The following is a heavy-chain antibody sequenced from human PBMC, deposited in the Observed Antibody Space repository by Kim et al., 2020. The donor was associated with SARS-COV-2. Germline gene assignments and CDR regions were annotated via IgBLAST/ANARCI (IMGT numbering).Heavy chain of an antibody. CDR2: ISSSSSTI. CDR3: ARGLLWFGELLAFDY. D-gene: IGHD3-10*01. J-gene: IGHJ4*02. CDR1: GFTFISYS. Sequence: GGSLRLSCAASGFTFISYSMNWVRQAPGKGLEWVSYISSSSSTIYYADSVKGRFTISRDNAKNSLYLQMNSLRDEDTAVYYCARGLLWFGELLAFDYWAREPWSPSPQ. V-gene: IGHV3-48*02.